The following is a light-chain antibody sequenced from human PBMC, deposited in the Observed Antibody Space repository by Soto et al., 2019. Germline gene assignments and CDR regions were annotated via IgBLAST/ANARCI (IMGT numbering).Light chain of an antibody. CDR2: DTS. CDR3: HQFQNSPWT. J-gene: IGKJ1*01. CDR1: QGIGDT. Sequence: ETVMTQSPGTLSVSLGERATLSCRASQGIGDTLAWYQHKPGQTPRLLIYDTSTRATGVPARFSGSGSGTHFTLTINRLEPEDVAVYYCHQFQNSPWTFGQGTKVDIK. V-gene: IGKV3-15*01.